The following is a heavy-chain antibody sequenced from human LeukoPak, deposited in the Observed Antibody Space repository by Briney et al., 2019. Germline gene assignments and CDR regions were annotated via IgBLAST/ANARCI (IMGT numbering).Heavy chain of an antibody. D-gene: IGHD3-9*01. CDR1: GFTFSSYG. Sequence: GRSLRLSCAASGFTFSSYGMHWVRQAPGKGLEWVAVIWYDGSNKYYADSVKGRFTISRDNSKNTLYLQMNSLRAEDTAVYYCARDAYDISGYYYYGMDVWGQGTTVTVSS. CDR3: ARDAYDISGYYYYGMDV. CDR2: IWYDGSNK. J-gene: IGHJ6*02. V-gene: IGHV3-33*01.